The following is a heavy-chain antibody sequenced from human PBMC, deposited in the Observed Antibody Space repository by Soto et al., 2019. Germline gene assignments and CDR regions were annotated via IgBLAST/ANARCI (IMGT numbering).Heavy chain of an antibody. Sequence: EVQLVESGGGLVQPGGSLRLSCAASGFTFSSYEMNWVRQAPGKGLEWVSVIYSGGSTYYADSVKGRFTISRDNSKNTLYLQMNSLRAEDTAVYYCARSRGSSSSGWFDPWGQGTLVTVSS. V-gene: IGHV3-66*01. CDR2: IYSGGST. J-gene: IGHJ5*02. CDR1: GFTFSSYE. D-gene: IGHD6-6*01. CDR3: ARSRGSSSSGWFDP.